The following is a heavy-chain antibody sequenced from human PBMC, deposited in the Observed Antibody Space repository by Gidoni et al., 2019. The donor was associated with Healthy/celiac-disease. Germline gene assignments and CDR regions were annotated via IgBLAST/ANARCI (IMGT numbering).Heavy chain of an antibody. CDR3: ARDYYDSSGYSDY. D-gene: IGHD3-22*01. Sequence: EVQLVESGGGLIQPGGSLRLSCAASGFTVSSNYMSWVRQAPGKGLEWVSVIYSGCSNYSADSVKGRFTISRDNSKNTLYLQMNSLRAEDTAVYYCARDYYDSSGYSDYWGQGTLVTVSS. V-gene: IGHV3-53*01. CDR1: GFTVSSNY. CDR2: IYSGCSN. J-gene: IGHJ4*02.